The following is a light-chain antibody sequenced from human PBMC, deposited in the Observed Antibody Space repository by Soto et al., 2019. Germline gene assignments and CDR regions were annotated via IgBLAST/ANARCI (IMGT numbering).Light chain of an antibody. CDR3: QQYNSYSPWT. Sequence: DIQMTQSPSTLSASVGDRVTVTRRASQSIGTWLVWYQQKPGKAPKLLIHEASTLESGVPSRFSGSGSGTEFTLTISSLQPDDFATYYCQQYNSYSPWTFGQGTRVEIK. CDR1: QSIGTW. CDR2: EAS. V-gene: IGKV1-5*03. J-gene: IGKJ1*01.